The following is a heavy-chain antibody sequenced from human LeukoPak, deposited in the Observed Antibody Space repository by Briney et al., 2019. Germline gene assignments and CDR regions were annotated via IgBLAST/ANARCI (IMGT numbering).Heavy chain of an antibody. CDR2: ISGSGGST. V-gene: IGHV3-23*01. D-gene: IGHD1-7*01. J-gene: IGHJ4*02. CDR3: AKGNNWNYGYGGYYFDY. CDR1: GFTFSSYA. Sequence: GGSLRLSCAASGFTFSSYAMSWVRQAPGKGLEWVSAISGSGGSTYYADSVKGRFTISRDNSKNTLYLQMNSLRAEDTAVYYCAKGNNWNYGYGGYYFDYWGQGALVTVSS.